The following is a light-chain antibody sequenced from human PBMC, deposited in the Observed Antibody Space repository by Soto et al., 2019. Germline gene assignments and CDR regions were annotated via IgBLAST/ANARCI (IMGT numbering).Light chain of an antibody. Sequence: TQSPSTLSASVGDRVTLSCRASQRISTYLAWYQEKPGQAPRLLIYDTFNRATGISARFSASGSGTEYTLTISSVEPEDFAVYYCPQRANWPPTFGQGTKVDI. V-gene: IGKV3-11*01. CDR2: DTF. CDR3: PQRANWPPT. CDR1: QRISTY. J-gene: IGKJ1*01.